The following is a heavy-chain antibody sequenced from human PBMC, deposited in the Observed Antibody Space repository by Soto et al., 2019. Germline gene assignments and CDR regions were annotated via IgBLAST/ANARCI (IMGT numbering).Heavy chain of an antibody. CDR3: ARDPYFGSYSYGFDH. Sequence: SETLSLTCTVSGGSISRYYWNWIRQRPGKGLEWIGYIYYSGSTNYNPSLKSRVTISVDTSKNQFSLKLSSVTAADTAVYYCARDPYFGSYSYGFDHWGQGTLVTVSS. V-gene: IGHV4-59*01. CDR1: GGSISRYY. D-gene: IGHD3-3*01. CDR2: IYYSGST. J-gene: IGHJ5*02.